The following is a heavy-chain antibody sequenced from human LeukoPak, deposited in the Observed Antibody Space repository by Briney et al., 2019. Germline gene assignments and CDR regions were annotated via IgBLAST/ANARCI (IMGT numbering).Heavy chain of an antibody. V-gene: IGHV3-48*03. CDR3: ARDHGARGLYMDQFDY. CDR1: GFTFSSYE. J-gene: IGHJ4*02. Sequence: TGGSLRLSCAASGFTFSSYEMNWVRQAPGKGLEWVSYISSSGKTIYYADSVKGRFTISRDSAKNSLYLQMNSLRAEDTAVYYCARDHGARGLYMDQFDYWGQGTLVTVSS. CDR2: ISSSGKTI. D-gene: IGHD2-8*01.